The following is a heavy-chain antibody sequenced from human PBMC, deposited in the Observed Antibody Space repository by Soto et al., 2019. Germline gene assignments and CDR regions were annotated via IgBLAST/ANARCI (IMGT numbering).Heavy chain of an antibody. CDR2: IYHSGST. Sequence: SETLSLTCAVSGGSISSGGYSWSWIRQPPGKGLEWIGYIYHSGSTYYNPSLKSRVTISVDRSKNQFSLKLSSVTAADTAVYHCAMTNLYSSSFKFDPWGQGTLVTVSS. CDR3: AMTNLYSSSFKFDP. V-gene: IGHV4-30-2*01. D-gene: IGHD6-6*01. J-gene: IGHJ5*02. CDR1: GGSISSGGYS.